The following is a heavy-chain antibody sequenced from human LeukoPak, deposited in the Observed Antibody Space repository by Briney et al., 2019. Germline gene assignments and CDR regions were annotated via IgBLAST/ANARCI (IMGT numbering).Heavy chain of an antibody. CDR3: ARHGGAAAAIDY. V-gene: IGHV4-39*01. D-gene: IGHD6-13*01. Sequence: SETLSLACTVSGGFVSSSSYYWGWIRQPPGKGLEWIGSIYYSGTTYYIPSLKSRITISVDTSKNQFSLKLNSVTAADTAVHYCARHGGAAAAIDYWGQGTLVTVSS. CDR2: IYYSGTT. CDR1: GGFVSSSSYY. J-gene: IGHJ4*02.